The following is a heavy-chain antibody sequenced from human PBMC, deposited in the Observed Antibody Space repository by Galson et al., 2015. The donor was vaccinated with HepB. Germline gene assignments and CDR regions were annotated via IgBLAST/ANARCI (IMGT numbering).Heavy chain of an antibody. CDR2: ISGSGGST. Sequence: SLRLSCAASGFTFSSYAMSWVRQAPGKGLEWVSAISGSGGSTYYADSVKGRFTISRDNSKNTLYLQMNSLRAEDTAVYYCAKGDYSSGWYPLRYWGQGTLVTVSS. CDR1: GFTFSSYA. CDR3: AKGDYSSGWYPLRY. D-gene: IGHD6-19*01. J-gene: IGHJ4*02. V-gene: IGHV3-23*01.